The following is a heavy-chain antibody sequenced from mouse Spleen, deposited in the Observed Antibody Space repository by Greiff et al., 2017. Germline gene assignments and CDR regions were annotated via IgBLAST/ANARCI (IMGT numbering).Heavy chain of an antibody. D-gene: IGHD2-2*01. Sequence: VQLQESGAELVRPGASVTLSCKASGYTFTDYEMHWVKQTPVHGLEWIGAIDPETGGTAYNQKFKGKAILTADKSSSTAYMELRSLTSEDSAVYYCTRCPLYGYDDVFAYWGQGTLVTVSA. CDR1: GYTFTDYE. CDR3: TRCPLYGYDDVFAY. J-gene: IGHJ3*01. CDR2: IDPETGGT. V-gene: IGHV1-15*01.